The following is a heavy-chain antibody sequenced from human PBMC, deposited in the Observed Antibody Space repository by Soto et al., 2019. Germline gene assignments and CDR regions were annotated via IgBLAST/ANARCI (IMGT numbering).Heavy chain of an antibody. CDR3: ARRASPRSVDY. V-gene: IGHV3-30*03. CDR1: GFTFSSYG. CDR2: ISYDGSNK. D-gene: IGHD2-2*01. Sequence: GGSLRLSCAASGFTFSSYGMHWVRQAPGKGLEWVAVISYDGSNKYYADSVKGRFTISRDNSKNTLYLQMNSLRAEDTAVYYCARRASPRSVDYWGQGTLVTVSS. J-gene: IGHJ4*02.